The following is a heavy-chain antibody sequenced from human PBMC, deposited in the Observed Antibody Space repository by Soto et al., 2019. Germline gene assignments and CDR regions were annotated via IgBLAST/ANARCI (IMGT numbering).Heavy chain of an antibody. Sequence: QVQLVQSGAEEKKPGASVKVSCKASGYTFTSYAMHWVRQAPGQRLEWMGWINAGNGNTKYSQKFQGRVTITRDTAASPADMELSSVRSEDTAVYYCARAVALGPTGPWGQGTLVTVSS. CDR1: GYTFTSYA. D-gene: IGHD2-15*01. J-gene: IGHJ5*02. V-gene: IGHV1-3*05. CDR3: ARAVALGPTGP. CDR2: INAGNGNT.